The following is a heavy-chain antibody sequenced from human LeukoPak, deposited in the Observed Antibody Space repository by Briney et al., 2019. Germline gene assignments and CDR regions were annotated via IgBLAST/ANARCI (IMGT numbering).Heavy chain of an antibody. Sequence: SETLSLTCTVSGGSISSSSYYWGWIRQPPGKGLEWIGSIYYSGSTYYNPSLKSRVTISVDTSKNQFSLNLSSVTAADTAVYYCARRYFYYYYYMDVWGKGTTVTISS. V-gene: IGHV4-39*07. CDR3: ARRYFYYYYYMDV. CDR1: GGSISSSSYY. CDR2: IYYSGST. J-gene: IGHJ6*03.